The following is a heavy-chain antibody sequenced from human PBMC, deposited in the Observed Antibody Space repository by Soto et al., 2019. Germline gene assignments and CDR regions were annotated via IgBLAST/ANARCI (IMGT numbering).Heavy chain of an antibody. J-gene: IGHJ4*02. V-gene: IGHV1-8*01. D-gene: IGHD3-10*01. CDR1: GYTFPSYD. CDR3: ARERTYYSFDY. Sequence: APVKVSCKASGYTFPSYDINWVRQATGQGLEWKGWMNPNSGNTGYAQKFQGRVTMTRNTSISTAYMELSSLRSEDTAVYYCARERTYYSFDYWGQGTLVTVSS. CDR2: MNPNSGNT.